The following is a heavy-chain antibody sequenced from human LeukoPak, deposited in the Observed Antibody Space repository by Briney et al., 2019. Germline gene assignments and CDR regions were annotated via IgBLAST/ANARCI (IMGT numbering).Heavy chain of an antibody. CDR1: GFTFSSYS. CDR3: ARGSVVPAADAGDY. CDR2: ISSSSSYI. Sequence: PGGSLRLSCAASGFTFSSYSMNWVRQAPGKGLEWVSSISSSSSYIYYADSVKGRFTISRDNAKNSLYLQMNSLGAEDTAVYYCARGSVVPAADAGDYWGQGTLVTVSS. V-gene: IGHV3-21*01. D-gene: IGHD2-2*01. J-gene: IGHJ4*02.